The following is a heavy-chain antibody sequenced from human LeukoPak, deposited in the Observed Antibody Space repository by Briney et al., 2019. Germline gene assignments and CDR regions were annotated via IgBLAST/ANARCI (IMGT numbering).Heavy chain of an antibody. CDR1: GFTFSSYT. V-gene: IGHV3-21*01. J-gene: IGHJ6*02. CDR3: ARDPTPRYCSGGSCYTHYGMDV. D-gene: IGHD2-15*01. CDR2: ISSSSNYI. Sequence: GGSLRLSCAASGFTFSSYTMNWVRQAPGKGLEWVSSISSSSNYISYADSVKGRLTISRDNAKNSLYLQMNSLRAEDTAVYYCARDPTPRYCSGGSCYTHYGMDVWGQGTTVTVSS.